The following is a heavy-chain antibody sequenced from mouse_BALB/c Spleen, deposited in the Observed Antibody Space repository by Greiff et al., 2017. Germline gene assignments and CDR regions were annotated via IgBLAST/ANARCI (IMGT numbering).Heavy chain of an antibody. V-gene: IGHV7-1*02. Sequence: EVKLMESGGGLVQPGGSLRLSCATSGFTFSDFYMEWVRQPPGKRLEWIAASRNKANDYTTEYSASVKGRFIVSRDTSQSILYLQMNALRAEDTAIYYCARVYGYDAMDYWGQGTSVTVSS. D-gene: IGHD1-2*01. CDR3: ARVYGYDAMDY. J-gene: IGHJ4*01. CDR1: GFTFSDFY. CDR2: SRNKANDYTT.